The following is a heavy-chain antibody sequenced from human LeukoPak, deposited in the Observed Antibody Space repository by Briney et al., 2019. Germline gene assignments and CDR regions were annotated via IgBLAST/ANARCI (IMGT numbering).Heavy chain of an antibody. CDR1: GYTFTSYD. Sequence: ASVKVSCKASGYTFTSYDINWVRQATGQGLERMGWMNPNSGNTGYAQQFQGRVTITRNTSISTAYMELSSLTSEDTAVYYCARGGRDGYNYGDYFDYWGQGTLVTVSS. D-gene: IGHD5-24*01. V-gene: IGHV1-8*03. CDR3: ARGGRDGYNYGDYFDY. CDR2: MNPNSGNT. J-gene: IGHJ4*02.